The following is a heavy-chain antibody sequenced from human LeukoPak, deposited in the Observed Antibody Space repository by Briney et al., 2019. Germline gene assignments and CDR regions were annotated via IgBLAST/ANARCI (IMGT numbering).Heavy chain of an antibody. Sequence: GSVKVSCKASGYTFTCYYMHWVGQAPGRGVEWMGWINPKSGGTNYAQKSQGRVTMTRDTSISTAYMELSRLTSDDTAVYYCARDADGMDVWGQGTTITVSS. J-gene: IGHJ6*02. V-gene: IGHV1-2*02. CDR3: ARDADGMDV. CDR2: INPKSGGT. CDR1: GYTFTCYY.